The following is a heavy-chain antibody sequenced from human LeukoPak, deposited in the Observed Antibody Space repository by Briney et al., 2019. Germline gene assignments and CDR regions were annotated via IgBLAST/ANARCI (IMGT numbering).Heavy chain of an antibody. CDR2: IGGSGGST. Sequence: TGGSLRLSCAASGFTFSSYAMIWVRQAPGKGLEGVSSIGGSGGSTYYADSVKGRFTISRDNSKNTLYLQMNSLRAEDTAVYYCAKVETAAAATLRGFDYWGQGTLVTVSS. CDR3: AKVETAAAATLRGFDY. CDR1: GFTFSSYA. D-gene: IGHD6-13*01. J-gene: IGHJ4*02. V-gene: IGHV3-23*01.